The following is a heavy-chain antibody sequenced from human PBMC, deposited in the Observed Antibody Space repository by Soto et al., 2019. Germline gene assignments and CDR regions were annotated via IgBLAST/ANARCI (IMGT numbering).Heavy chain of an antibody. V-gene: IGHV4-31*03. CDR2: IYYSGST. CDR3: ARGYCSSISCYGYFDY. CDR1: GGSISSGGYY. Sequence: SETLSLTCTVSGGSISSGGYYWSWIRQHPGKGLEWIGYIYYSGSTYYNPSLKSRVTISVDTSKNQFSLKLSSVTAADTAVYYCARGYCSSISCYGYFDYWGQGTLVTVSS. D-gene: IGHD2-2*01. J-gene: IGHJ4*02.